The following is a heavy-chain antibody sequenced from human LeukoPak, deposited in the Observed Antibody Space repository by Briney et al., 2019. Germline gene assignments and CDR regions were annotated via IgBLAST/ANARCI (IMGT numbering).Heavy chain of an antibody. D-gene: IGHD6-13*01. CDR2: ISSSSSYI. V-gene: IGHV3-21*01. J-gene: IGHJ6*03. CDR1: GFTFSSYS. CDR3: ARVLSSSWYYYYYMDV. Sequence: GGSLRLSCAAPGFTFSSYSMNWVRQAPGKGLEWVSSISSSSSYIYYADSVKGRFTISRDNAKNSLYLQMNSLRAEDTAVYYCARVLSSSWYYYYYMDVWGKGTTVTVSS.